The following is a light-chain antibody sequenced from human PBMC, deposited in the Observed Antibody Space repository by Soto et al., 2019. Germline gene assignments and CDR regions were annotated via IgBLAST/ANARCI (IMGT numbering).Light chain of an antibody. Sequence: GDRVTITCRASQTISSWLAWYQQKPGKAPTLLIYDASTLQSGVPSRFSGSGSGTDFTLTISSLQPEDFATYFCQQANSFPLTFGGGTKVDIK. V-gene: IGKV1-12*01. CDR3: QQANSFPLT. J-gene: IGKJ4*01. CDR2: DAS. CDR1: QTISSW.